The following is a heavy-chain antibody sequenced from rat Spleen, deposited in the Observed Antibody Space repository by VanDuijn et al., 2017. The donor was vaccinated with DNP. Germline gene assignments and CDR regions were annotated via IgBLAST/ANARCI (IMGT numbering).Heavy chain of an antibody. CDR2: ISNGGTT. CDR3: ARFPPGYYSYRDWYFDF. CDR1: GFSLTTYG. J-gene: IGHJ1*01. D-gene: IGHD1-2*01. Sequence: QVQLKESGPGLVQPSQTLSLACTVSGFSLTTYGVSWVRQPPGKGLEWIAAISNGGTTYYNSVFKSRLSISRDTSKSQVFLKMNSLQIEDTAMYSCARFPPGYYSYRDWYFDFWGPGTMVTVSS. V-gene: IGHV2S12*01.